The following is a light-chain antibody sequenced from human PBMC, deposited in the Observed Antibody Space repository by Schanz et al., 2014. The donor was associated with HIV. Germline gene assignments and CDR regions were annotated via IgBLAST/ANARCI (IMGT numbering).Light chain of an antibody. V-gene: IGLV2-14*02. J-gene: IGLJ1*01. CDR1: SSDVGSYNL. CDR3: ASYTTSHTFV. CDR2: EGS. Sequence: QSALTQPASVSGSPGQSITISCTGPSSDVGSYNLVSWYQQHPGKAPKLMIYEGSKRPSGVSNRVSGSKSGNTAYLTISALQAEDEADYYCASYTTSHTFVFGTGTKLTVL.